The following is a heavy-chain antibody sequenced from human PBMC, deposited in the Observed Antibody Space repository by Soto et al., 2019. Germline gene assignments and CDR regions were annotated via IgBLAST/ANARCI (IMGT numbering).Heavy chain of an antibody. CDR2: VSGSGSNT. V-gene: IGHV3-23*01. CDR1: GFTFRLHA. D-gene: IGHD3-3*01. Sequence: EVQLLESGGGLLQPGGSLRLSCAASGFTFRLHAMSWVRQAPGKGLEWVSSVSGSGSNTYYADSVRGQFTISRDNSRDTLFLQVNSLRAEDTAVYYCAKHESGYYRPFDYWGQGTLVTVSS. J-gene: IGHJ4*02. CDR3: AKHESGYYRPFDY.